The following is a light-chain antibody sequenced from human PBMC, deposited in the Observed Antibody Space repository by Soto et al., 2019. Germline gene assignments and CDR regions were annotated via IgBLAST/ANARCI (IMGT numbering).Light chain of an antibody. V-gene: IGKV3D-20*02. CDR2: GAS. CDR3: QQRNNWPS. J-gene: IGKJ5*01. Sequence: EVVLTQSPGTLSLSPGERATLSCRASQSVTNNYLAWYQQRPGLAPRLLIYGASSRATGIPDRFSGSGSGTDFTLTISSLEPEDFAVYYCQQRNNWPSFGQGTRLEI. CDR1: QSVTNNY.